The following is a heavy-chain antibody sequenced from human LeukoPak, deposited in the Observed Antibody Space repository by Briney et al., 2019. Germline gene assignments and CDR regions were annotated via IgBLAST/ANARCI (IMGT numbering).Heavy chain of an antibody. Sequence: SVKVSCKASGGTFSSYAISWVRQAPGKVLEWMGGIIPIFGTANYAQKFQGRVTITADESTSTAYMELSSLRSEDTAVYYCARGGSSSSVDYWGQGTLVTVSS. V-gene: IGHV1-69*01. D-gene: IGHD6-6*01. CDR3: ARGGSSSSVDY. J-gene: IGHJ4*02. CDR2: IIPIFGTA. CDR1: GGTFSSYA.